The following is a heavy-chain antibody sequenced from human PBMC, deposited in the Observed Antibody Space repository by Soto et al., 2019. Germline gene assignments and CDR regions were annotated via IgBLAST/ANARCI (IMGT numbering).Heavy chain of an antibody. CDR3: AKDQALIGMITFWDPDYFDY. J-gene: IGHJ4*02. D-gene: IGHD3-16*01. CDR1: GFTFSSYA. CDR2: ISGSGGST. V-gene: IGHV3-23*01. Sequence: GGSLRLSCAASGFTFSSYAMSWVRQAPGKGLEWVSAISGSGGSTYYADCVKGRYTISRDNSKNTPYLQMNSLRAEDTAVYYCAKDQALIGMITFWDPDYFDYWGQGTLVTVSS.